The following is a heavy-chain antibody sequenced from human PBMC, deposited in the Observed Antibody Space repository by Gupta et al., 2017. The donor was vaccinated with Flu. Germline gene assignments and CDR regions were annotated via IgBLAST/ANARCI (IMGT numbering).Heavy chain of an antibody. V-gene: IGHV3-23*01. D-gene: IGHD4-17*01. CDR2: ISGSGGST. Sequence: EVQVMESGGGLVQPGGSLRLSCVASGFPFSTYAMSWVRQGPGKGLEWVSSISGSGGSTYYGDSVKGRFTISRDNSKNTLFLQMHSLRAEDTAVYYCAKTYGDNGYFFEYWGQGTLVTVSS. CDR3: AKTYGDNGYFFEY. J-gene: IGHJ4*02. CDR1: GFPFSTYA.